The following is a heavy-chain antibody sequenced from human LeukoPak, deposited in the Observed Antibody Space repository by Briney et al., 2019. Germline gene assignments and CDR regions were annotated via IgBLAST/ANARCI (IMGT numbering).Heavy chain of an antibody. CDR3: ARSRYYDILTGYYRGLDFDY. CDR1: GGSVSSGSYY. CDR2: IYYSGST. Sequence: SETLSLACTVSGGSVSSGSYYWSWIRQPPGKGLEWIGYIYYSGSTNYNPSLKSRVTISVDTSKNRFSLKLSSVTAADTAVYYCARSRYYDILTGYYRGLDFDYWGQGTLVTVSS. V-gene: IGHV4-61*01. D-gene: IGHD3-9*01. J-gene: IGHJ4*02.